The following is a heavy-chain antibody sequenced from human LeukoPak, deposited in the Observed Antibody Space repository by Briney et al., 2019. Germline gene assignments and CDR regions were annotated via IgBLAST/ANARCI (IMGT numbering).Heavy chain of an antibody. V-gene: IGHV4-59*01. D-gene: IGHD4-17*01. Sequence: PSETLSLTCTVSGGSLTRYYWSWVRQSPGKGLEWIASIYSSGETSHNPSLKSRVTISVDTAQNQFSLSLTSGNAADGGVSFCAGGGGGSMWSGHYRLFDFWGRGTLITVSS. J-gene: IGHJ4*02. CDR1: GGSLTRYY. CDR2: IYSSGET. CDR3: AGGGGGSMWSGHYRLFDF.